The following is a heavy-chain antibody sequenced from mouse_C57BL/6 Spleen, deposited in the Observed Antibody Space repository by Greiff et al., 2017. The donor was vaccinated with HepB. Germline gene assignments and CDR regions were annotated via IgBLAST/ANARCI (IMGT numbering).Heavy chain of an antibody. CDR1: GFTFSSYT. J-gene: IGHJ1*03. Sequence: EVKLVESGGGLVKPGGSLKLSCAASGFTFSSYTMSWVRQTPEKRLEWVATISGGGGNTYYPDSVKGRFTISRDNAKNTLYLQMSSLRSEDTALYYCARRYDYGYFDVWGTGTTVTVSS. V-gene: IGHV5-9*01. D-gene: IGHD2-4*01. CDR3: ARRYDYGYFDV. CDR2: ISGGGGNT.